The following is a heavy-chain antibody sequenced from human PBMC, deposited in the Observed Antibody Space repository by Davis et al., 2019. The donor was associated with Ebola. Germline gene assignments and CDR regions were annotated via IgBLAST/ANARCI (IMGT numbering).Heavy chain of an antibody. Sequence: SVKVSCKASGYTFTGYYMHWVRQAPGQGLEWMGGIIPIFGTANYAQKFQGRVTITADESTSTAYMGLSSLRSEDTAVYYCARDPHYYESPSWGYMDVWGKGTTATVSS. CDR1: GYTFTGYY. CDR2: IIPIFGTA. J-gene: IGHJ6*03. CDR3: ARDPHYYESPSWGYMDV. D-gene: IGHD3-22*01. V-gene: IGHV1-69*13.